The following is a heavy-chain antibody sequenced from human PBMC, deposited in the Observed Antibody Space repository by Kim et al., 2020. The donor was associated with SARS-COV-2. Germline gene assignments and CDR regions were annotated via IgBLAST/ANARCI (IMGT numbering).Heavy chain of an antibody. D-gene: IGHD3-22*01. Sequence: GGSLRLSCAASGFTFSNYEMNWVRQAPGKGLEWVSDISSSGSTIYFADSVKGRFTISRDNAKNSLYLQMNSLRAEDTAVYYCARSLRITMLVVVITDDAFDIWGQGTMVTVSS. V-gene: IGHV3-48*03. CDR3: ARSLRITMLVVVITDDAFDI. J-gene: IGHJ3*02. CDR2: ISSSGSTI. CDR1: GFTFSNYE.